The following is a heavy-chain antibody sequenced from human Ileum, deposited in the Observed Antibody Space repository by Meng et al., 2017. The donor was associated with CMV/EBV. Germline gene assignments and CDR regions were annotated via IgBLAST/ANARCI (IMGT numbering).Heavy chain of an antibody. CDR3: ARDRQWWLRDYYYYGMDV. V-gene: IGHV3-7*01. CDR2: IKQDGSEK. Sequence: GGSLRLSCAASGFTFSTYWMSWVRQGPGKGLEWVANIKQDGSEKYSVDSAKGRFTMSRDNAKKTLYLQMNSLRAEDTAVYYCARDRQWWLRDYYYYGMDVWGQGTTVTVSS. J-gene: IGHJ6*02. CDR1: GFTFSTYW. D-gene: IGHD2-8*01.